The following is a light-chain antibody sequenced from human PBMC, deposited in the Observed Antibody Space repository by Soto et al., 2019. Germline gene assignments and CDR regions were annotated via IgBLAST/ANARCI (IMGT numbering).Light chain of an antibody. V-gene: IGLV2-14*01. CDR1: SSDVGGYNY. Sequence: QSVLTQPASVSVSPGQSITISCTRTSSDVGGYNYVSWYQQHPGKAPKLMIYDVSNRPSGVSNRFSGSKSGNTASLTISGLQAEDEADYYCSSYTSSSTYVFGTGTKVTV. CDR3: SSYTSSSTYV. J-gene: IGLJ1*01. CDR2: DVS.